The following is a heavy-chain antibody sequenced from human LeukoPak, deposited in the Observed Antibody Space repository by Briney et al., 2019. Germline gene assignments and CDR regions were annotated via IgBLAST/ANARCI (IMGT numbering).Heavy chain of an antibody. Sequence: GGSLRLSCAASGFTFSYYGMHWVRQAPGKGLEWVAFIRYDGNDKFYAEFVKGRFTISRDTSRNTLYLQMNSLRAEDTAVYYCAKDGVAYCGGDCTAQFYYYMDVWGKGTTVTVSS. CDR3: AKDGVAYCGGDCTAQFYYYMDV. CDR2: IRYDGNDK. CDR1: GFTFSYYG. V-gene: IGHV3-30*02. D-gene: IGHD2-21*02. J-gene: IGHJ6*03.